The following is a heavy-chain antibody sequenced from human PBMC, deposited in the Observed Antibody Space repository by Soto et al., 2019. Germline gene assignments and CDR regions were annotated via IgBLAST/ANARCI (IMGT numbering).Heavy chain of an antibody. CDR3: ARDFVGYCTNGVCYFTYYYYYGMDV. V-gene: IGHV3-33*01. D-gene: IGHD2-8*01. CDR2: IWYDGSNK. Sequence: GGSLRLSCAASGFTFSSYGMHWVRQAPGKGLEWVAVIWYDGSNKYYADSVKGRFTISRDNSKNTLYLQMNSLRAEDTAVYYCARDFVGYCTNGVCYFTYYYYYGMDVWGQGTTVTVSS. CDR1: GFTFSSYG. J-gene: IGHJ6*02.